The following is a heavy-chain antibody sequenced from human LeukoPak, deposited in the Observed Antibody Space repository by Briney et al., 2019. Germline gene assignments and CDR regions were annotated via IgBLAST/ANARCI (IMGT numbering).Heavy chain of an antibody. CDR3: ARPVVAATTPDTFDI. CDR2: ISSSSSTI. CDR1: GFTFSSYS. D-gene: IGHD2-15*01. Sequence: GGSLRLSCAASGFTFSSYSMNWVRQAPGKGLEWVSYISSSSSTIYYADSVKGRFTISRDNAKNSLYLQMNSLRAEDTAVYYCARPVVAATTPDTFDIWGQGTMVTVSS. V-gene: IGHV3-48*01. J-gene: IGHJ3*02.